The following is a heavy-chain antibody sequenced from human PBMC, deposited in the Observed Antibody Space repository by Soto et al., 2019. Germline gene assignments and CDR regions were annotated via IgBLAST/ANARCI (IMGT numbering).Heavy chain of an antibody. CDR2: TYYRSKLYN. V-gene: IGHV6-1*01. Sequence: SQTLLLTSVMSGESVSSNSAAWNCIRQSPSRGLEWLGRTYYRSKLYNDYAVSVKSRITINPDTSKNQFSLQLNSVTPEDTAVYYCASEVGATRAFDIWGRGTMVTVSS. J-gene: IGHJ3*02. D-gene: IGHD1-26*01. CDR3: ASEVGATRAFDI. CDR1: GESVSSNSAA.